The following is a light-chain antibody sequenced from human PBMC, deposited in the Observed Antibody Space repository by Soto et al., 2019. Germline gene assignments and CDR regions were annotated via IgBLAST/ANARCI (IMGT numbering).Light chain of an antibody. J-gene: IGKJ2*01. CDR1: ETIGRAY. V-gene: IGKV3-20*01. Sequence: IVLTQSPGTVSLSPGERATLSCRASETIGRAYFAWYQHRPGRTPRLVLSGTSNRAAGIPDRFGGSGSGADFTLTISGVEPEDSPVYYCHQYATSPFTFGQGTKLEIK. CDR2: GTS. CDR3: HQYATSPFT.